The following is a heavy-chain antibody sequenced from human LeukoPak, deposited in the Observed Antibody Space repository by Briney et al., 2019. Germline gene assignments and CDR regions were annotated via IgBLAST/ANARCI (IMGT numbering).Heavy chain of an antibody. CDR1: GGSISSGSYY. V-gene: IGHV4-61*02. CDR2: IYTSGST. D-gene: IGHD5-12*01. Sequence: ASETLSLTCTVSGGSISSGSYYWSWIRQPAGKGLEWIGRIYTSGSTNYNPSLKSRVTVSVDTSENQFSLKLNSVTAADTAVYFCARSGGYLLYFDSWGQGTRVTVSS. CDR3: ARSGGYLLYFDS. J-gene: IGHJ4*02.